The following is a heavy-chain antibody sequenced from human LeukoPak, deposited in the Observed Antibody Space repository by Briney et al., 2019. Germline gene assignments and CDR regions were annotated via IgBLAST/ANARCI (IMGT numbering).Heavy chain of an antibody. Sequence: SETLSLTCAVSGASISSYYWSWIRQPPGKGLEWIGSIYYSGSTNYNPSLKSRVTISLDTSMNQFSLKLSSVTAADTAVYYCARAAEYSSGWYLFDYWGQGILVTVSA. J-gene: IGHJ4*02. CDR3: ARAAEYSSGWYLFDY. CDR1: GASISSYY. D-gene: IGHD6-19*01. CDR2: IYYSGST. V-gene: IGHV4-59*01.